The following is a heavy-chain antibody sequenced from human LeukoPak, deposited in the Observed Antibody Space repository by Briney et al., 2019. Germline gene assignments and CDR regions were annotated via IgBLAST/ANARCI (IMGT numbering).Heavy chain of an antibody. Sequence: EASVKVSCKASGYTFTGYYMHWVRQAPGQGLEWMGWINPNSGGTNYAQKFQGWVTMTRDTSISTAYMELSRLRSDDTAVYYCARALPPDPLGLYYYGMDVWGQGTTVTVSS. V-gene: IGHV1-2*04. J-gene: IGHJ6*02. CDR3: ARALPPDPLGLYYYGMDV. CDR1: GYTFTGYY. D-gene: IGHD1-14*01. CDR2: INPNSGGT.